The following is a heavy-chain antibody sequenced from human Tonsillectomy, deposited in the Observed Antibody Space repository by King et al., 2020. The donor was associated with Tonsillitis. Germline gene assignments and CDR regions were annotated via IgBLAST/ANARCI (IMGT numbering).Heavy chain of an antibody. CDR3: ARDFHYADYYYYYMDV. V-gene: IGHV3-21*01. Sequence: QLVQSGGGLVKPGGSLRLSCAASGFTFSSQSMNWVRQAPGKGLEWVSSISSSSSYIYYADSVKGRFTISRDNAKNSLYLQMNSLRAEDTAVYYCARDFHYADYYYYYMDVWGKGTTVTVSS. J-gene: IGHJ6*03. D-gene: IGHD4-17*01. CDR2: ISSSSSYI. CDR1: GFTFSSQS.